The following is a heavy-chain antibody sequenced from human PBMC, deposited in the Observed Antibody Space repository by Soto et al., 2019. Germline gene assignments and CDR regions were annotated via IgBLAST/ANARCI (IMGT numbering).Heavy chain of an antibody. CDR1: GFTFSSYA. D-gene: IGHD3-22*01. CDR3: ASSYDSSVFDY. CDR2: ISYDGSNK. V-gene: IGHV3-30-3*01. Sequence: GGSLRLSCAASGFTFSSYAMHWVRQAPGKGLEWVAVISYDGSNKYYADSVKGRFTISRDNSKNTLYLQMNSLRAEDTAVYYCASSYDSSVFDYWGQGTLVTVSS. J-gene: IGHJ4*02.